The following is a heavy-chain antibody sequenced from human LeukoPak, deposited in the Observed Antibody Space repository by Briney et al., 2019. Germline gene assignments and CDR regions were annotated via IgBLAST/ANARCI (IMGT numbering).Heavy chain of an antibody. J-gene: IGHJ4*02. V-gene: IGHV3-23*01. Sequence: GGSLRLSCAASGFTFSDYAMTWVRQVPGKGLEWVSTTGATGLNTYYADSVKGRFALSRDNSENTLYLDMNGLRDEDTALYYCAKSRGIYAASWPPFDCWGQGTLVTVSS. CDR1: GFTFSDYA. CDR3: AKSRGIYAASWPPFDC. D-gene: IGHD3-16*01. CDR2: TGATGLNT.